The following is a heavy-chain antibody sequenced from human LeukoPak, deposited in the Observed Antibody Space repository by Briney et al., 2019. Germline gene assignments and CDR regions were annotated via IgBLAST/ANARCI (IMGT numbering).Heavy chain of an antibody. J-gene: IGHJ4*02. V-gene: IGHV1-69*05. D-gene: IGHD6-6*01. CDR2: IMPIFGTA. CDR3: ARAKAGYSRSASYYFDY. Sequence: SVKVSCKASGGTFSSYAISWVRQAPGQGLEWMGGIMPIFGTANYAQKFQGRVTITTDESTSTAYMELTSLRSEDTALYYCARAKAGYSRSASYYFDYWGQGTLVTVSS. CDR1: GGTFSSYA.